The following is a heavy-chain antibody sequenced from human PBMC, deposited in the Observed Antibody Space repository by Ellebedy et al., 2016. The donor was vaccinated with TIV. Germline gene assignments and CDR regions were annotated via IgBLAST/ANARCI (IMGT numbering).Heavy chain of an antibody. J-gene: IGHJ4*02. D-gene: IGHD3-10*01. CDR2: IYYSGST. CDR3: ARDYGITTFDY. Sequence: SETLSLXXTVSGGSISSSSYYWGWIRQPPGKGLEWIGSIYYSGSTYYNPSLKSRVTISVDTSKNQFSLKLSSVTAADTAVYYCARDYGITTFDYWGQGTLVTVSS. CDR1: GGSISSSSYY. V-gene: IGHV4-39*07.